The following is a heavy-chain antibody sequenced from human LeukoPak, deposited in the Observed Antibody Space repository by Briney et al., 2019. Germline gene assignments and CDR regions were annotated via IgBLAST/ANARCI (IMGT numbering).Heavy chain of an antibody. Sequence: SETLSLTCTVSGGSISSYYWSWIRQPPGKGLEWIGYIYYSGSTNYNPSLKSRVTISVDTSKNQFSLKLSSVTAADTAVYYCARDPVCSSTSCKGYWGQGTLVTVSS. CDR3: ARDPVCSSTSCKGY. CDR1: GGSISSYY. CDR2: IYYSGST. J-gene: IGHJ4*02. V-gene: IGHV4-59*12. D-gene: IGHD2-2*01.